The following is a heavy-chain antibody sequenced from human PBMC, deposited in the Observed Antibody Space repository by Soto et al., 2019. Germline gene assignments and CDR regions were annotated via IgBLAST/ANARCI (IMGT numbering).Heavy chain of an antibody. J-gene: IGHJ4*02. CDR2: ISYDGSNK. V-gene: IGHV3-30*18. Sequence: GGSLRLSCAASGFTFSSYGMHWVRQAPGKGLEWVAVISYDGSNKYYADSVKGRFTISRDNSKNTLYLQMNSLRAEDTAVYYCAKDQVVVVPAAIDYWGQGTLVTVSS. CDR1: GFTFSSYG. D-gene: IGHD2-2*01. CDR3: AKDQVVVVPAAIDY.